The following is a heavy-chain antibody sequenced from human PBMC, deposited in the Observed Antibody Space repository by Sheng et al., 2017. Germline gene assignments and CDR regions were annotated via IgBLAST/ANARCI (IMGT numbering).Heavy chain of an antibody. V-gene: IGHV4-34*01. J-gene: IGHJ4*02. CDR1: GGSFSGYY. CDR3: ARKSGSYYPYSY. D-gene: IGHD1-26*01. CDR2: INHSGNT. Sequence: QVQLQQWGAGLLKPSETLSLTCAVYGGSFSGYYWSWIRQPPGKGLEWIGEINHSGNTNYNPSLKSRVTISVDTSKNQFSLKLSSVTAADTAVYYCARKSGSYYPYSYWGQGTLVTVSS.